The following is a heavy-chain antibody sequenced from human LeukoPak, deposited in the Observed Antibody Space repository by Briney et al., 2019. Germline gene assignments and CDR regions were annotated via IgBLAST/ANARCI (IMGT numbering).Heavy chain of an antibody. V-gene: IGHV3-13*01. CDR1: GFTFSTSD. Sequence: GGSLRLSCAASGFTFSTSDMHWVRQLSGKGLEWVSAIGTADDTFYSDSVKGRFTISRDNAKNSLYLQMNSLRAEDTAVYYCARDTLNYYDSSGYGFDYWGQGTLVTVSS. CDR2: IGTADDT. J-gene: IGHJ4*02. CDR3: ARDTLNYYDSSGYGFDY. D-gene: IGHD3-22*01.